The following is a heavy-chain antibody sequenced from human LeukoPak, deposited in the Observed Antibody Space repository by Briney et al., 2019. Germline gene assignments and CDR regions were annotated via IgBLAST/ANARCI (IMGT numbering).Heavy chain of an antibody. V-gene: IGHV3-15*01. CDR2: IKGKTDGGST. Sequence: PWGSLILSCASSGFTFSNAWMSWVRQAPGRGLEWVGRIKGKTDGGSTDYAAPVKGRFTISRDDSKNTLYLQMNSLKAEDTAVYYCTTDSFCLVIAFRDAFDIWGQGTMVSVS. D-gene: IGHD2-21*01. CDR3: TTDSFCLVIAFRDAFDI. CDR1: GFTFSNAW. J-gene: IGHJ3*02.